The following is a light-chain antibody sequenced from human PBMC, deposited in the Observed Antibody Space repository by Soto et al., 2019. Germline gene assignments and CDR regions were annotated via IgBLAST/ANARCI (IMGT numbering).Light chain of an antibody. V-gene: IGKV3-11*01. CDR2: DAS. Sequence: EIVLTQSPATLSLSPGERATLSCRASQSVSSYLAWYQQKPGQAPRLLIYDASNRATGIPARFSGSGSGTDFTLTISSLEPEDSAVYYGQQRHMWPITFGQGTRLEIK. CDR1: QSVSSY. CDR3: QQRHMWPIT. J-gene: IGKJ5*01.